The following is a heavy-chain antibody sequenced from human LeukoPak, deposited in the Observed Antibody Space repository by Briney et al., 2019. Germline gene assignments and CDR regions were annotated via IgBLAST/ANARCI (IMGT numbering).Heavy chain of an antibody. J-gene: IGHJ4*02. CDR1: GFTFSSYW. CDR2: IKQDASEK. Sequence: SGGSLRLSCAASGFTFSSYWMTRVRQAPGKGLEWVANIKQDASEKYYVDSVKGRFTISRDNAKNLLYLQMNSLRVQDTALYYCARSGNYGSGTQEYWGQGTLVTVSS. V-gene: IGHV3-7*03. D-gene: IGHD3-10*01. CDR3: ARSGNYGSGTQEY.